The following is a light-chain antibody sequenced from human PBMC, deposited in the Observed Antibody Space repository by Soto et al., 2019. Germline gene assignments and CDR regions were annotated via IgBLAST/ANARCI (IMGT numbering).Light chain of an antibody. CDR1: QSVSRSY. CDR2: DAS. CDR3: QQYGSSRST. V-gene: IGKV3D-20*01. J-gene: IGKJ5*01. Sequence: IVLTQSPSTLSLSPGKRATLSCGASQSVSRSYLAWYQQKPVLAPMLLIYDASSRSTGIPDRFSGSGSGTDFTLTISRLEPEAFALYFFQQYGSSRSTFGQGTRLSIK.